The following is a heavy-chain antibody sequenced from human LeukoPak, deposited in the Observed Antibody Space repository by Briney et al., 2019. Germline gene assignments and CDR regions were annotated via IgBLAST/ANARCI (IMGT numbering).Heavy chain of an antibody. CDR3: GRGGGNYDFWSGSRDAFDI. J-gene: IGHJ3*02. Sequence: GGSLRLSCAASGFTFSSYSMNWVRQAPGKGLEWVSSISSSSSYIYYADSVKGRFTISRDNAENSMYLQMNNLRGGETCVFYCGRGGGNYDFWSGSRDAFDIWGQGTMVTVSS. CDR1: GFTFSSYS. D-gene: IGHD3-3*01. V-gene: IGHV3-21*01. CDR2: ISSSSSYI.